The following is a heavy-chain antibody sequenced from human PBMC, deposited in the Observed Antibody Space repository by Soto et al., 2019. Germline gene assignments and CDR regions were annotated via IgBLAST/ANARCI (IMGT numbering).Heavy chain of an antibody. CDR2: IIPIFGTA. J-gene: IGHJ4*02. D-gene: IGHD2-15*01. CDR1: GGTFSSYA. V-gene: IGHV1-69*01. CDR3: ARDGGGYSPFDY. Sequence: QVQLVQSGAEVKKPGSSVKVSCKASGGTFSSYAISWVRQAPGQGLEWMGGIIPIFGTANYAQKFQGRVTITADETTSTAYMELSSLRSEDSSVYYCARDGGGYSPFDYWGQGTLVTVSS.